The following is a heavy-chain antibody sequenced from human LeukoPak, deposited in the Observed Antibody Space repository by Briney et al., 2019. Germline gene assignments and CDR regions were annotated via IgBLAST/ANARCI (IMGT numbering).Heavy chain of an antibody. V-gene: IGHV4-59*01. CDR3: ARGAFYSDSSGSNFDY. D-gene: IGHD3-22*01. CDR2: NFYSGTT. CDR1: GGSISSYY. J-gene: IGHJ4*01. Sequence: NSSETLSLTCTVSGGSISSYYWSWIRQPPGKGLEWVGYNFYSGTTNYSPSLKSRITISLDTSKNQFSLKLSSVTAADTAVYYCARGAFYSDSSGSNFDYWGQGTLVTVSS.